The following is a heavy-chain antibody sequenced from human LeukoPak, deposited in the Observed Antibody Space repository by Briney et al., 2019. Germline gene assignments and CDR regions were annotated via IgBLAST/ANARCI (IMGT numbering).Heavy chain of an antibody. CDR3: TTDPYNGY. CDR1: GFTFSNAW. V-gene: IGHV3-15*07. D-gene: IGHD1-14*01. CDR2: IKSKTDDGTT. Sequence: GGSLRLSCAASGFTFSNAWMNWVRQAPGKGLEWVGRIKSKTDDGTTDYAAPVKGRFTISRDDSKNTLYLQMNSLKTEDTAVYYCTTDPYNGYWGQGTLVTVSS. J-gene: IGHJ4*02.